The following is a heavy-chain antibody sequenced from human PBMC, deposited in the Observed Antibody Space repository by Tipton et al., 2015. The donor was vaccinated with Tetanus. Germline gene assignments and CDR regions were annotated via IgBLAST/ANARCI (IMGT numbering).Heavy chain of an antibody. J-gene: IGHJ4*02. CDR1: GGSFSNYS. CDR3: ARGEDAYKTGNY. CDR2: GRPSGST. Sequence: TLSLTCAVYGGSFSNYSLTWVPQPPGKGLGWVGGGRPSGSTSSNPSLESRVTMSIDTSKNQFSLKLTSLTAADTAVYFCARGEDAYKTGNYWGQGTLVTVSS. V-gene: IGHV4-34*01. D-gene: IGHD5-24*01.